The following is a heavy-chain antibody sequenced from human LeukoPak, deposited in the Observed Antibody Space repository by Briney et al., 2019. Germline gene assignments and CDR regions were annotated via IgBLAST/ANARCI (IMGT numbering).Heavy chain of an antibody. Sequence: GGSLRLSCAASGFTFSSNAMSWVRQAPGKGLEWVSSISSSSSYIYYADSVKGRFTISRDNAKNSLYLQMNSLRAEDTAVYYCARSLTYYDILTGYYHEAFDIWGQGTMVTVSS. V-gene: IGHV3-21*01. D-gene: IGHD3-9*01. CDR3: ARSLTYYDILTGYYHEAFDI. J-gene: IGHJ3*02. CDR2: ISSSSSYI. CDR1: GFTFSSNA.